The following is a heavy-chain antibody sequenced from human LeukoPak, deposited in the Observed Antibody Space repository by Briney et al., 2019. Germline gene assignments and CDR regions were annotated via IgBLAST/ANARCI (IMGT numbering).Heavy chain of an antibody. J-gene: IGHJ5*02. CDR2: IIPIFGTA. CDR1: GYTFTSYY. D-gene: IGHD3-3*01. CDR3: ARNVLVRFLEPANWFDP. V-gene: IGHV1-69*13. Sequence: SVKVSCKASGYTFTSYYMHWVRQAPGQGLEWMGGIIPIFGTANYAQKFQGRVTITADESTSTAYMELSSLRSEDTAVYYCARNVLVRFLEPANWFDPWGQGTLVTVSS.